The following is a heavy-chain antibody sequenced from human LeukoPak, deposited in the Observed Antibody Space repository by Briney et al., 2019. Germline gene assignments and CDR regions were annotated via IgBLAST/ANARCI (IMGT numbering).Heavy chain of an antibody. Sequence: PSQTLSLTCTVSGGSISSGGYYWSWIRQHPGKGLEWIGYICYSGSTYYNPSLKSRVTISVDTSKNQFSLKLSSVTAADTAVYYCARGPATKYYYYGMDVWGKGTTVTVSS. CDR1: GGSISSGGYY. D-gene: IGHD5-12*01. CDR2: ICYSGST. V-gene: IGHV4-31*03. J-gene: IGHJ6*04. CDR3: ARGPATKYYYYGMDV.